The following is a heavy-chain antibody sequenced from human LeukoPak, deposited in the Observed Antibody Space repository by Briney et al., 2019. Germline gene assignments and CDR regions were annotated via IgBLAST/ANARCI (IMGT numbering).Heavy chain of an antibody. Sequence: PGGSLRLSCAASGFTFSSYAISWVRQAPGKGLEWVSAISGSGGSTYYADSVKGRFTISRDNSKNTLYLQMNSLRADDTAVYYCAKKSGIVGGYHDYWGQGTLVTVSS. V-gene: IGHV3-23*01. CDR2: ISGSGGST. J-gene: IGHJ4*02. D-gene: IGHD1-26*01. CDR3: AKKSGIVGGYHDY. CDR1: GFTFSSYA.